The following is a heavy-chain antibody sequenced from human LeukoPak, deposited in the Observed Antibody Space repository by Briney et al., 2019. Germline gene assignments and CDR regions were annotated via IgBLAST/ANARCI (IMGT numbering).Heavy chain of an antibody. D-gene: IGHD2-2*01. V-gene: IGHV4-34*01. CDR3: ARGIDIVVVPAARDLNAFDI. CDR1: GGSFSGYY. J-gene: IGHJ3*02. Sequence: SETLSLTCAVDGGSFSGYYWSWIRQPPGKGLEWIGEINHSGSTNYNPSLKSRVTISVDTSKNQFSLKLSSVTDADTAVYYCARGIDIVVVPAARDLNAFDIWGQGTMVTVSS. CDR2: INHSGST.